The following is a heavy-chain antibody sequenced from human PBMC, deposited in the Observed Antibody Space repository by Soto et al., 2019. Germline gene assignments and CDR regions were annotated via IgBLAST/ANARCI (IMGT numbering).Heavy chain of an antibody. V-gene: IGHV4-30-4*01. J-gene: IGHJ4*02. CDR3: ASRGTTPYFSGGSCYARGFDY. D-gene: IGHD2-15*01. CDR2: IYYSGST. Sequence: QVQLQESGPGLVKPSQTLSLTCTVSGGSISSGDYYWSWIRQPPGKGLEWIGYIYYSGSTYYNPSLKSRVTISVDTSKYQFALKLSSVTAADTAVYYCASRGTTPYFSGGSCYARGFDYWGQGTLVTVSS. CDR1: GGSISSGDYY.